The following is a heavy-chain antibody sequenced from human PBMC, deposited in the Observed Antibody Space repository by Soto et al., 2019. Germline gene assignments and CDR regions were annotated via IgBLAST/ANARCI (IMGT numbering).Heavy chain of an antibody. CDR1: GGSISSYY. V-gene: IGHV4-59*08. J-gene: IGHJ5*02. Sequence: SETLSLTCTVSGGSISSYYWSWIRQPPGKGLEWIGYIYYSGSTNYNPSLKSRVTISVDTSKNQFPLKLSSVTAADTAVYYCASYGYCSSTSCYARYNWFDPWGQGTLVTVSS. CDR3: ASYGYCSSTSCYARYNWFDP. D-gene: IGHD2-2*03. CDR2: IYYSGST.